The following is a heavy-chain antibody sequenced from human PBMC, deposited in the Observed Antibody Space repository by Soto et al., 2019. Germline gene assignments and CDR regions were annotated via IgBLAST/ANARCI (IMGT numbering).Heavy chain of an antibody. J-gene: IGHJ4*02. Sequence: EVQLVESGGGLVQPGGSLRLSCAASGFTFNSYEMNWVRQAPGKGLEWVSYISSSGSTIYYIDSVKGRFTISRDNAKNSLYLQMNSLRADDTAVYYCARGGIAVGGWGNVAYWGQGPLITVSS. CDR3: ARGGIAVGGWGNVAY. V-gene: IGHV3-48*03. D-gene: IGHD6-19*01. CDR1: GFTFNSYE. CDR2: ISSSGSTI.